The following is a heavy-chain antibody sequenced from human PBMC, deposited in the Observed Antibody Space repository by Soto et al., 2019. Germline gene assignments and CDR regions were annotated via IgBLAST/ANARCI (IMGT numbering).Heavy chain of an antibody. Sequence: SETLSLTCAVYGGSFNGYYWNWIRQPPGKGLEWIGEINHLGSTNYNPSLESRVTISVDTSNRQFSLTLSSVTAADTAVYYCASAPYGDFFCWGQGSRVTVSS. V-gene: IGHV4-34*01. D-gene: IGHD4-17*01. CDR3: ASAPYGDFFC. CDR1: GGSFNGYY. CDR2: INHLGST. J-gene: IGHJ4*02.